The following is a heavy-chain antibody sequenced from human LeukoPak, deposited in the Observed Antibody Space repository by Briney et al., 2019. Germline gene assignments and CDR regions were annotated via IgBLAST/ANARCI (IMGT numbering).Heavy chain of an antibody. CDR2: ISGSGGNT. CDR3: AKEAMYYDNSGSNWFDP. CDR1: GFSFSTYG. J-gene: IGHJ5*02. D-gene: IGHD3-22*01. V-gene: IGHV3-23*01. Sequence: GGSLRLSCGASGFSFSTYGMSWVRQAPGKGLEWVSGISGSGGNTHYADSVKGRFTISRDKSKNTLYLQMNSLGAEDTAMYYCAKEAMYYDNSGSNWFDPWGQGTLVIVSS.